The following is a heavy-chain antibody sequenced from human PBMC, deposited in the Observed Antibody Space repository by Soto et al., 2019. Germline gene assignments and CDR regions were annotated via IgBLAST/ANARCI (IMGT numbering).Heavy chain of an antibody. CDR2: ISGSGGST. CDR1: GFTFSGYA. Sequence: GGSLRLSCAASGFTFSGYAMSWVRQAPGKGLEWVSAISGSGGSTYYADSVKGRFTISRDNSKNALYLQMNSLRAEDTAVYYCAKDMYYYDSSGYYGAFDIWGQGTMVTVSS. J-gene: IGHJ3*02. D-gene: IGHD3-22*01. V-gene: IGHV3-23*01. CDR3: AKDMYYYDSSGYYGAFDI.